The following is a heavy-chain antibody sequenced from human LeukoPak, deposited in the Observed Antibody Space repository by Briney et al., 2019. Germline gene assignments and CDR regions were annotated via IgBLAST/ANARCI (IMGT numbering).Heavy chain of an antibody. CDR2: IQNDGGNE. CDR3: ARSYVLNFFNP. V-gene: IGHV3-30*02. Sequence: VGSLRLSCATSGFTFSTFHMHWVRQAPGGVPEWVAFIQNDGGNEYYGDSVKGGFTISRDNSKSTLYLQLNSLTTEDTAVYYCARSYVLNFFNPWGQGTLVTVSS. D-gene: IGHD3-10*02. CDR1: GFTFSTFH. J-gene: IGHJ5*02.